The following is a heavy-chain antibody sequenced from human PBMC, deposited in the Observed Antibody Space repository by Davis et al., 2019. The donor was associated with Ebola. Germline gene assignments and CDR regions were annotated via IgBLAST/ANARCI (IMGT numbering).Heavy chain of an antibody. CDR2: INHSGST. J-gene: IGHJ5*02. V-gene: IGHV4-34*01. CDR1: GDSITNGDYA. Sequence: SETLSLTCTVSGDSITNGDYAWTWIRQPPGKGLEWIGEINHSGSTNYNPSLKSRVTLSLDTSKDQFSLKLNSVTAADTAVYYCARLGPLVGASRQWRFSWFDPWGQGTLVTVSS. D-gene: IGHD3-16*01. CDR3: ARLGPLVGASRQWRFSWFDP.